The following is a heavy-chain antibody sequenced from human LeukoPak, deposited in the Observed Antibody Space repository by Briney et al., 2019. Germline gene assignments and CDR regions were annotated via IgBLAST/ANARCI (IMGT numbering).Heavy chain of an antibody. CDR3: AREPQTLGYCSSTSCKGFDY. V-gene: IGHV1-2*02. D-gene: IGHD2-2*01. J-gene: IGHJ4*02. Sequence: ASVKVSCKASGYTFTGYYMHWVRQAPGQGLEWMGWINPNSGGTNYAQKFQGRVTMTRDTSISTAYMELSRLRSDDTAAYYCAREPQTLGYCSSTSCKGFDYWGQGTLVTVSS. CDR2: INPNSGGT. CDR1: GYTFTGYY.